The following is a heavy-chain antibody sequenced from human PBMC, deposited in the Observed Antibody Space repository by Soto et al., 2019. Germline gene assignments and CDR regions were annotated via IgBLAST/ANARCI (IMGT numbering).Heavy chain of an antibody. CDR1: GGTFSSYA. CDR2: IIPIFGTA. CDR3: XSTGTTREGGILFDY. Sequence: QVQLVQSGAEVKKPGSSVKVSCKASGGTFSSYAISWVRQAPGQGLEWMGGIIPIFGTANYAQKFQGRVTITADESTSTAYXELSSLRSEDTAVYYXXSTGTTREGGILFDYWGQGTLVTVSS. V-gene: IGHV1-69*01. D-gene: IGHD1-7*01. J-gene: IGHJ4*02.